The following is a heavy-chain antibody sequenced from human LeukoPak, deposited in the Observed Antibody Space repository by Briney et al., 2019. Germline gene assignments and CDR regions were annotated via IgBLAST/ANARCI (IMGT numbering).Heavy chain of an antibody. CDR1: GFTVSSNY. Sequence: GGSLRLSCAASGFTVSSNYMSWVRQAPGKGLEWVSVIYSGGSTYYADSVKGRFTISRDNSKNTLYLQMNSLRAEDTAVYYCAKDTPTYDSSGYYPYYWGQGTLVTVSS. J-gene: IGHJ4*02. V-gene: IGHV3-53*01. CDR3: AKDTPTYDSSGYYPYY. D-gene: IGHD3-22*01. CDR2: IYSGGST.